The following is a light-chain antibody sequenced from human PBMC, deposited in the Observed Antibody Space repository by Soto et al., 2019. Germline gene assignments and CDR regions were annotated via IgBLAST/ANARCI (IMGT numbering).Light chain of an antibody. V-gene: IGKV3-15*01. CDR2: DAT. CDR1: QSVRNN. CDR3: QQYDNWPPKT. J-gene: IGKJ4*01. Sequence: EVVMTQSPATLSVSPGERATLSCKASQSVRNNLVWYQQKPGQAPRPIIYDATTRATGIPVRFSGSGSGTEFTLTISSLQSEDVGVYYCQQYDNWPPKTFGGGTKVDI.